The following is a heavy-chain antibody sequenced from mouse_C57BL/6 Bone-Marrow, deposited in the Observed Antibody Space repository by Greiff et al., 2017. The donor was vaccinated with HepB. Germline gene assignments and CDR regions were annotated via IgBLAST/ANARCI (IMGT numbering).Heavy chain of an antibody. CDR1: GYTFTSYW. D-gene: IGHD3-2*02. V-gene: IGHV1-7*01. CDR3: ASQLRLRYFDV. J-gene: IGHJ1*03. CDR2: INPSSGYT. Sequence: QVQLQQSGAELAKPGASVKLSCKASGYTFTSYWMHWVEQRPGQGLEWIGYINPSSGYTKYNQKFKDKATLTADKSSSTAYMQLSSLTYEDSAVYYCASQLRLRYFDVWGTGTTVTVSS.